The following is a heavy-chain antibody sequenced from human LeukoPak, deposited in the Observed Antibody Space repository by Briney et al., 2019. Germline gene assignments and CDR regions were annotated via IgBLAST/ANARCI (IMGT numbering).Heavy chain of an antibody. D-gene: IGHD2-2*02. CDR1: GFTFDDYA. V-gene: IGHV3-9*01. CDR2: ISWNSGSI. J-gene: IGHJ4*02. CDR3: AKEGHCSSTSCYRGFDY. Sequence: GRSLRLSCAASGFTFDDYAMHWVRQAPGKSLEWVSGISWNSGSIGYADSVKGRFTISRDNAKNSLYLQMNSLRAEDTALYYCAKEGHCSSTSCYRGFDYWGQGTLVTVSS.